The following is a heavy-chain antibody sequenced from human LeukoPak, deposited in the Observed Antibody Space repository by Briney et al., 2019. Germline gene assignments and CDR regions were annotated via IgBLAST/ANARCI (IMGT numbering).Heavy chain of an antibody. CDR1: GYTFTSYY. CDR2: INPNSGGT. Sequence: ASVKVSCKASGYTFTSYYMHWVRQAPGQGLEWMGWINPNSGGTNYAQKFQGRVTMTRDTSISTAYMELSRLRSDDTAVYYCARDSGGTIFGDPYYFDYWGQGTLVTVSS. J-gene: IGHJ4*02. V-gene: IGHV1-2*02. D-gene: IGHD3-3*01. CDR3: ARDSGGTIFGDPYYFDY.